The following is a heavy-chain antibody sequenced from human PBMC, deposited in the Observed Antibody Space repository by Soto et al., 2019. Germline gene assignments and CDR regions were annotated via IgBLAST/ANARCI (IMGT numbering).Heavy chain of an antibody. J-gene: IGHJ5*02. D-gene: IGHD1-1*01. CDR3: ARSPGWPEGYFDP. Sequence: GASVKVSCKASGGTFSSYAISWVRQAPGQGLEWMGGIIPIFGTANYAQKFQGRVTITADESTSTAYMELSSLSSVTAADTAVYYCARSPGWPEGYFDPWGQGTLVTVSS. CDR2: IIPIFGTA. CDR1: GGTFSSYA. V-gene: IGHV1-69*13.